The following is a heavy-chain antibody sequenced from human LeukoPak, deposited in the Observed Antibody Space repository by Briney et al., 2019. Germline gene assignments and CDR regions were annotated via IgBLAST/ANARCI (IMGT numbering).Heavy chain of an antibody. J-gene: IGHJ3*02. CDR3: ARHAPVYYYGSGSYGNAFDI. CDR1: GGSISSSNW. CDR2: IYHSGST. V-gene: IGHV4-4*02. D-gene: IGHD3-10*01. Sequence: SETLSLTCAVSGGSISSSNWWSWVRQPPGKGLEWIGEIYHSGSTNYNPSLKSRVTISVDKSKNQFSLKLSSVTAADTAVYYCARHAPVYYYGSGSYGNAFDIWGQGTMVTVSS.